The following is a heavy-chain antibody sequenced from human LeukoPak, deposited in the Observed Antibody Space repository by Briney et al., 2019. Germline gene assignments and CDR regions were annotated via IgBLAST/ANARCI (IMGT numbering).Heavy chain of an antibody. Sequence: GGALRLSCAASGFTFNSYSMNWVRQGPGKGVEWVLYISSSSSTIYYADSVKGRFTISRDNAKNSLYLQMNSLRDEDTAVYYCARVAAYSGYGDYFDYWGQGTLVTVSS. CDR2: ISSSSSTI. D-gene: IGHD5-12*01. CDR3: ARVAAYSGYGDYFDY. CDR1: GFTFNSYS. V-gene: IGHV3-48*02. J-gene: IGHJ4*02.